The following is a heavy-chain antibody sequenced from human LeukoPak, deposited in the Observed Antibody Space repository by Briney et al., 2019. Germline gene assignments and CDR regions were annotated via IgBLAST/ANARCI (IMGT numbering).Heavy chain of an antibody. Sequence: ASVKVSCKASGYTFTSYDINWVRQATGQGLEWMGWMNPNSGNTGYAQKFQGRVTMTRNTSISTAYMELSSPRSEDTAVYYCARGRALWFGLRNFDYWGQGTLVTVSS. D-gene: IGHD3-10*01. J-gene: IGHJ4*02. CDR1: GYTFTSYD. V-gene: IGHV1-8*01. CDR3: ARGRALWFGLRNFDY. CDR2: MNPNSGNT.